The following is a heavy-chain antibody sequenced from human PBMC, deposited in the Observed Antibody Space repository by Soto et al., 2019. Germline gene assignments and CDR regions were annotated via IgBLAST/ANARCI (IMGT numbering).Heavy chain of an antibody. J-gene: IGHJ4*02. D-gene: IGHD3-3*01. Sequence: GGSLRLSCAASGFTFSNAWMNWVRQAPGKGLEWVGRIKSKTDGGTTDYAAPVKGRFTISRDDSKNTLYLQMNSLKTEDTAVYYCTTRLPFWPFWSGYYNFDYWGQGTLVTVSS. V-gene: IGHV3-15*07. CDR1: GFTFSNAW. CDR2: IKSKTDGGTT. CDR3: TTRLPFWPFWSGYYNFDY.